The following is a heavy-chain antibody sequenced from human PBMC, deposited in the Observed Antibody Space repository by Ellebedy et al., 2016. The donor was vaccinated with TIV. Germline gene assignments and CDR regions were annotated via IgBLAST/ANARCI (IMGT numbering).Heavy chain of an antibody. CDR3: ARGGLIGGFSLGLGY. CDR2: MSNDGSNT. Sequence: GESLKISCAASGFTFSSYAMHWVRQAPGKGLEWVAVMSNDGSNTYYVDSVRGRFTISRDNSKNTLYLQMSTLRSEDTAVYYCARGGLIGGFSLGLGYWGQGTPVTVSS. CDR1: GFTFSSYA. V-gene: IGHV3-30*03. D-gene: IGHD3-16*01. J-gene: IGHJ4*02.